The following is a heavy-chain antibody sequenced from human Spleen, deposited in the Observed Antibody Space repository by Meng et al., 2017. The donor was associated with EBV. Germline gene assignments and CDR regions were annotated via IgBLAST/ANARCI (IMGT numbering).Heavy chain of an antibody. CDR3: AKFALYGYYYFEY. D-gene: IGHD3-16*02. CDR2: IYYSGTT. V-gene: IGHV4-30-4*01. J-gene: IGHJ4*02. CDR1: GDSSNSGGYY. Sequence: QLQLQHSGPGPVKPSQTLSLTCAVSGDSSNSGGYYWSWIRQPPGKGLEWIGYIYYSGTTYYNPSLKRRVTISVDTSKNQFSLKLSSVTAADTAVYYCAKFALYGYYYFEYWGQGTLVTVSS.